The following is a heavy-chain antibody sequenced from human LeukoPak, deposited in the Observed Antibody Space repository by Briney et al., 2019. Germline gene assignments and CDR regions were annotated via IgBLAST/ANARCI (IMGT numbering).Heavy chain of an antibody. Sequence: PGRSLRLSCAASGFTFSSYAMHWVRQAPGRGLEWVAIISYDGSNKYYADSVKGRFTISRDNSKNTLYLQMNSLRAEDTAVYYCATDTSGYCSAGRCYNMGYFDYCRQGTLVTVSS. D-gene: IGHD2-15*01. V-gene: IGHV3-30-3*01. CDR2: ISYDGSNK. CDR3: ATDTSGYCSAGRCYNMGYFDY. CDR1: GFTFSSYA. J-gene: IGHJ4*02.